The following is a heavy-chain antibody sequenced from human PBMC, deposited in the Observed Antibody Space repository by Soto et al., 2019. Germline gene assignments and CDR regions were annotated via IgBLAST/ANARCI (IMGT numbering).Heavy chain of an antibody. V-gene: IGHV1-46*01. D-gene: IGHD3-22*01. CDR1: GYTFTIYY. J-gene: IGHJ6*02. CDR2: INPSGGST. Sequence: ASVKVSCKASGYTFTIYYMHWVRQAPGQGLGWRGIINPSGGSTSYAQKFQGRVTMTRDTSTSTVYMELSSLRSEDTAVYYCARNADSSGYHPLNYYYYYGMDVWGQGTTVTVSS. CDR3: ARNADSSGYHPLNYYYYYGMDV.